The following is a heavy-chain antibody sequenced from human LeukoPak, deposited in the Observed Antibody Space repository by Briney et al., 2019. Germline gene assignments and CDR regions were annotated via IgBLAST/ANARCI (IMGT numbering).Heavy chain of an antibody. J-gene: IGHJ4*02. CDR2: IIPILGIA. Sequence: GSSVKVSCKASGGTFSSYAISWVRQAPGQGLEWMGRIIPILGIANYAQKFQGRVTITADESTSTAYMELSSLRSEDTAVYYCARGGGDLSSSSWSFDYWGQGTLVTVSS. V-gene: IGHV1-69*04. D-gene: IGHD6-13*01. CDR3: ARGGGDLSSSSWSFDY. CDR1: GGTFSSYA.